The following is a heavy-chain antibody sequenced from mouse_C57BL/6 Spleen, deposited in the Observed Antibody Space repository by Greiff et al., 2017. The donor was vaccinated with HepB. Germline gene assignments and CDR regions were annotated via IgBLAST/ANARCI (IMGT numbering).Heavy chain of an antibody. CDR3: ARKDYADRSSYLAWFAY. D-gene: IGHD1-1*01. J-gene: IGHJ3*01. CDR1: GYTFTSYD. Sequence: QVHVKQSGPELVKPGASVKLSCKASGYTFTSYDINWVKQRPGQGLEWIGWIYPRDGSTKYNEKFKGKATLTVDTSSSTAYMELHSLTSEDSAVYVCARKDYADRSSYLAWFAYWGQGTLVTVSA. V-gene: IGHV1-85*01. CDR2: IYPRDGST.